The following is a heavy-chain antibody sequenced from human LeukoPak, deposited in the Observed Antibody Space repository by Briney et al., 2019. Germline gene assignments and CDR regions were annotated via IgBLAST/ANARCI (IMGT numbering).Heavy chain of an antibody. J-gene: IGHJ6*02. D-gene: IGHD6-19*01. CDR2: ISGSGGST. CDR1: GFTFSSYA. CDR3: AKEKGSGWYYYYYGMDV. Sequence: PGGSLRLSCAASGFTFSSYAMSWVRQAPGKGLEWVSAISGSGGSTYYADSVKGRFTISRDNSKNTLYLQMNSLRAEDTAVYYCAKEKGSGWYYYYYGMDVWGQGTTVTVSS. V-gene: IGHV3-23*01.